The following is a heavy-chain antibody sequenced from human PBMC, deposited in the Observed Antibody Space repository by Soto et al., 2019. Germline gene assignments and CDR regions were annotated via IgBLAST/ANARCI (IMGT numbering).Heavy chain of an antibody. CDR3: ARDSPTSLDY. Sequence: GGSLRLSCAASGFTFTSYGMHWVRQAPGKGLEWVAVIWYDGSNKYYADSVKGRFTSSTDNSKNPLYLQMNSLRAQDTAVYYCARDSPTSLDYWGQGTLVTVSS. V-gene: IGHV3-33*01. D-gene: IGHD1-1*01. J-gene: IGHJ4*02. CDR2: IWYDGSNK. CDR1: GFTFTSYG.